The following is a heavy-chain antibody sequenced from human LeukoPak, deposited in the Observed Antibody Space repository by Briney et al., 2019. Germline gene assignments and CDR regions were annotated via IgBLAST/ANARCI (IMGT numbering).Heavy chain of an antibody. J-gene: IGHJ6*02. D-gene: IGHD2-8*02. V-gene: IGHV4-61*01. CDR3: TILNYNYYGMDV. CDR1: GGSVSSGSYY. Sequence: SETLSLTCTVSGGSVSSGSYYWSWIRQPPGKGLEWIGYFYNSGSTNYNPSLKSRVAISVDTSKNQFSLKLSSVTAADTAVYYCTILNYNYYGMDVWGQGTTVTVSS. CDR2: FYNSGST.